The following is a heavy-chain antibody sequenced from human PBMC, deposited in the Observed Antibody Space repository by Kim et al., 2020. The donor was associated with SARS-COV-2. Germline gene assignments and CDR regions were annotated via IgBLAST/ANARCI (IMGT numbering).Heavy chain of an antibody. V-gene: IGHV2-5*02. J-gene: IGHJ5*02. CDR3: AHYGSGSYYALGNWFDP. CDR2: IYWDDDK. CDR1: GFSLSSRGVG. D-gene: IGHD3-10*01. Sequence: SGPTLVKPTETLTLTCTLSGFSLSSRGVGVGWIRQSPGKALEWLAVIYWDDDKRYRPSLKSRLTIDKDTSRNQVVLRMTNMDPMDTGTYYCAHYGSGSYYALGNWFDPWGQGTLVAVSS.